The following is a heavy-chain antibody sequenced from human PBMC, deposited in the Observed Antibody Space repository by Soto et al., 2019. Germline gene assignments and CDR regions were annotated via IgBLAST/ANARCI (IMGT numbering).Heavy chain of an antibody. V-gene: IGHV4-34*01. CDR1: GGSFSGYY. D-gene: IGHD3-3*01. Sequence: PSETLSLTCAVYGGSFSGYYWSWFRQPPGKGLEWIGEINHSGSTNYNPSLKSRVTISVDTSKNQFSLKLSSVTAADTAVYYCARGNDFWSGYYNDYWGQGTLVTVSS. CDR3: ARGNDFWSGYYNDY. J-gene: IGHJ4*02. CDR2: INHSGST.